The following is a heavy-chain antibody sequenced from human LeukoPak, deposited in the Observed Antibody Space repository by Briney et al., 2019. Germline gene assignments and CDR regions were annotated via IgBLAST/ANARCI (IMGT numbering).Heavy chain of an antibody. Sequence: SETLSLTCTVSGYSISSGYYWGWTRQPPGKGLEWIGYIYYSGSTNYNPSLKSRVTISVDTSKNQFSLKLSSVTAADTAVYYCAGGVGGGGDWIPPLDYWGQGTLVTVSS. CDR2: IYYSGST. CDR1: GYSISSGYY. D-gene: IGHD2-21*02. V-gene: IGHV4-61*01. J-gene: IGHJ4*02. CDR3: AGGVGGGGDWIPPLDY.